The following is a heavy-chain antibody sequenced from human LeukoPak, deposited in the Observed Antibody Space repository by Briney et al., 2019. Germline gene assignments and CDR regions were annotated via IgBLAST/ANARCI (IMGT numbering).Heavy chain of an antibody. CDR2: ISSSSSYI. D-gene: IGHD6-19*01. Sequence: GGSLRLSCAASGFSFSSYSMNWVRQAPGKGLEWVSSISSSSSYIYYADSVKGRFTISRDNAKNSLYLQMNSLRAEDTAVYYCARAEVAVAGTVGGDYFDYWGQGTLVTVSS. V-gene: IGHV3-21*01. J-gene: IGHJ4*02. CDR3: ARAEVAVAGTVGGDYFDY. CDR1: GFSFSSYS.